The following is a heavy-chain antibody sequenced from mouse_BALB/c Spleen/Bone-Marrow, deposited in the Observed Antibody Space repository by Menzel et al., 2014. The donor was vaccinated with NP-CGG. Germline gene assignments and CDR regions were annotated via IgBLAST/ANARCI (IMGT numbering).Heavy chain of an antibody. V-gene: IGHV1-67*01. Sequence: VHLVESGPELVRPGVSVKISCKGSGYTFTDYAMHWVKQSHAKSLEWIGVISTYSGNTNYNQKFKGRATVTVDKSSSTAYMELARLTSEDSAIYYCARGEGYDGWYFDVWGAGTTVTVSS. J-gene: IGHJ1*01. D-gene: IGHD2-2*01. CDR2: ISTYSGNT. CDR3: ARGEGYDGWYFDV. CDR1: GYTFTDYA.